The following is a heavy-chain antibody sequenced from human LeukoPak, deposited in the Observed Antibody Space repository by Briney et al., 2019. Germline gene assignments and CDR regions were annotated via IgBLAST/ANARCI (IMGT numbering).Heavy chain of an antibody. CDR1: GGSFSGYF. D-gene: IGHD6-13*01. J-gene: IGHJ4*02. CDR3: ARVTGYMTEDYFDY. V-gene: IGHV4-34*01. CDR2: INHSGST. Sequence: SETLSLTCAVYGGSFSGYFWSWIRQPPGKGLEWIGEINHSGSTNHNPSLKSRVTISVDTSKNQFSLRLSSVTAADTAVYYCARVTGYMTEDYFDYWGQGTLITVSS.